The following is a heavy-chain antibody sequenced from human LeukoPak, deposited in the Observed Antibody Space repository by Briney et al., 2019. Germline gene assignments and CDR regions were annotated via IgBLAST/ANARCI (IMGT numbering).Heavy chain of an antibody. J-gene: IGHJ4*02. D-gene: IGHD3-10*01. CDR3: ARAISPSMVRGVDYFDY. CDR2: IYYSGST. CDR1: GGSISSYY. Sequence: SETLSLTCTVSGGSISSYYWSWIRQPPGKGLEWIGYIYYSGSTNYNPSLKSRVTISVDTSKNQFSLKLSSVTAADTAVYYCARAISPSMVRGVDYFDYWGQGTLVTVSS. V-gene: IGHV4-59*01.